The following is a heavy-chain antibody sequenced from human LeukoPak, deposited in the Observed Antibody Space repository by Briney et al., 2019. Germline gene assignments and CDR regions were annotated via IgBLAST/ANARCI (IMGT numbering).Heavy chain of an antibody. CDR3: TRHPIAVAGTSY. V-gene: IGHV3-73*01. CDR1: GFTFSGSA. Sequence: PGGSLKLSCAASGFTFSGSAMHWVRQASGKGLEWVGRIRSKANSYATAYAASVKGRFNISRDDSKNTAYLQMNSLKTEDTAVYYCTRHPIAVAGTSYWGQGTLVTVSS. J-gene: IGHJ4*02. CDR2: IRSKANSYAT. D-gene: IGHD6-19*01.